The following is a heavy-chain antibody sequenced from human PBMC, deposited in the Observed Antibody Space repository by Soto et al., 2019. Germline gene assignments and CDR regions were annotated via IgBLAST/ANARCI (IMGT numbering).Heavy chain of an antibody. CDR3: ARRNQWLRDAFAI. CDR1: GGSISSYY. J-gene: IGHJ3*02. Sequence: SETLSLTCTVSGGSISSYYWSWIRQPPGKGLEWIGYIYYSGSTNYNPSLKSRVTISVDTSKNQFSLKLSSVTAADTAVYYCARRNQWLRDAFAIWAQGMMVTV. D-gene: IGHD6-19*01. CDR2: IYYSGST. V-gene: IGHV4-59*08.